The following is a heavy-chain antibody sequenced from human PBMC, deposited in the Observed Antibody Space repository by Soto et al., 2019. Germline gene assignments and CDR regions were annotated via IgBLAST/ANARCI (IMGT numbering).Heavy chain of an antibody. J-gene: IGHJ3*02. CDR3: TRNEFYYNSSGYHDGFDI. CDR1: GYTFSDYY. D-gene: IGHD3-22*01. Sequence: GASVKVSCKASGYTFSDYYVHWVRQAPGQGLEWMGWISPKSGGTNYAQKFQGRVTMTRDTSIFTAYMELSRLRSDDTAVYYCTRNEFYYNSSGYHDGFDIWGQGTLVTVSS. CDR2: ISPKSGGT. V-gene: IGHV1-2*02.